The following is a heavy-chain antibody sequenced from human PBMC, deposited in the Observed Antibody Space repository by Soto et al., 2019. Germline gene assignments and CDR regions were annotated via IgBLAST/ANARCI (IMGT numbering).Heavy chain of an antibody. J-gene: IGHJ4*02. CDR2: IETESEGGAT. D-gene: IGHD2-15*01. Sequence: GGSLRLFCAASGFGFKTAWMSWVRQAPGKGLEWVGRIETESEGGATDHAAPVKGRFIISRDDSKNTLYLQVKSLKIEDSVVYYCTTDVGPGPGFFDYWGQGTLVTVSS. CDR1: GFGFKTAW. V-gene: IGHV3-15*04. CDR3: TTDVGPGPGFFDY.